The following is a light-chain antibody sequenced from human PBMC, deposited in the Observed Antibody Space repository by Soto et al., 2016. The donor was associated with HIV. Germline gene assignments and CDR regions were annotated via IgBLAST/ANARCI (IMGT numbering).Light chain of an antibody. CDR2: DDD. J-gene: IGLJ3*02. CDR3: QVWDSSSDHWV. Sequence: SSELTQDPVVSVALGQTVMITCQGDSLRSYYASWYQQKPGQAPVLVVYDDDDRPSGIPERFSGSSSGNTATLTISRVEIGDEADYYCQVWDSSSDHWVFGGGTKLTVL. V-gene: IGLV3-19*01. CDR1: SLRSYY.